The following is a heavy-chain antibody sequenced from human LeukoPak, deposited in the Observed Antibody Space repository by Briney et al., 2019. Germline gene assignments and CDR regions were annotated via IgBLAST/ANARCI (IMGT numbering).Heavy chain of an antibody. V-gene: IGHV1-46*01. CDR1: GYTFTSYY. J-gene: IGHJ3*02. CDR2: INPSGGST. Sequence: VASVKVSCKASGYTFTSYYMHWVRQAPGQGLEWMGIINPSGGSTSYAQKFQGRVTMTRDTSTSTVYMELSSLRSEDTAVYYCARNYYDSSGYYARGNDAFDIWGQGTMVTVSS. D-gene: IGHD3-22*01. CDR3: ARNYYDSSGYYARGNDAFDI.